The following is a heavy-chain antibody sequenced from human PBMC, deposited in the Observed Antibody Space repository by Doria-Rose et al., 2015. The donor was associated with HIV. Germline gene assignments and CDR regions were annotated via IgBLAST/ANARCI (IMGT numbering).Heavy chain of an antibody. D-gene: IGHD6-13*01. J-gene: IGHJ4*02. Sequence: TLKESGPVLVKPTETLTLTCTVSGVSLSSPGMGVSWIRQPPGKALEWLANIFSDDERSYKPSLKSRLTISRGTSKSQVVLTMTDMDPVDTATYYCARIKSSRWYHKYYFDFWGQGTLVIVSA. CDR2: IFSDDER. CDR1: GVSLSSPGMG. CDR3: ARIKSSRWYHKYYFDF. V-gene: IGHV2-26*01.